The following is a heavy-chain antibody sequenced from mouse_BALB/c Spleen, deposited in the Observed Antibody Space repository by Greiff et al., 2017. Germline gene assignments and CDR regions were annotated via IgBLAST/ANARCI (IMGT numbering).Heavy chain of an antibody. CDR1: GFTFSSFG. D-gene: IGHD2-14*01. CDR2: ISSGSSST. J-gene: IGHJ3*01. V-gene: IGHV5-17*02. CDR3: ARDRYEDWFAY. Sequence: EVQLVESGGGLVKPGGSLKLSCAASGFTFSSFGMHWVRQAPEKGLEWVAYISSGSSSTYYADTVKGRFTISRDNPKNTLFLQMTSLRSEDTAMYYCARDRYEDWFAYWGQGTLVTVSA.